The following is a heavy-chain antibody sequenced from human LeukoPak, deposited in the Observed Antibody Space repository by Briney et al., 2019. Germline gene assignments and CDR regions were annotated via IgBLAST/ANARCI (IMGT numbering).Heavy chain of an antibody. CDR2: LYTGDNT. CDR1: GFTVSGLC. D-gene: IGHD3-10*01. V-gene: IGHV3-66*01. CDR3: ARDGGLGSPLGGHFYYGMDV. Sequence: PGGSLRLSCAASGFTVSGLCMSWVRQAPGKGLEWVAFLYTGDNTYYADSVKDRFTISRDNSKNTVYLQMNNLRVKDTAVYYCARDGGLGSPLGGHFYYGMDVWGQGTTVTVSS. J-gene: IGHJ6*02.